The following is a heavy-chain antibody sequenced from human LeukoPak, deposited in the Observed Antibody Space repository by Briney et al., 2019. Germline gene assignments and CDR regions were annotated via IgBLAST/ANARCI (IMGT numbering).Heavy chain of an antibody. J-gene: IGHJ3*02. V-gene: IGHV3-21*01. D-gene: IGHD1-14*01. Sequence: GGSLRLSCAASGFTFSSYALNWVRQAPGKGLEWVSSISSSSSYTYYADSVKGRFTISRDNAKKSLCLQMNSLRVEDTAVYYCARGPGDFDASDIWGQGTMVTVPS. CDR3: ARGPGDFDASDI. CDR1: GFTFSSYA. CDR2: ISSSSSYT.